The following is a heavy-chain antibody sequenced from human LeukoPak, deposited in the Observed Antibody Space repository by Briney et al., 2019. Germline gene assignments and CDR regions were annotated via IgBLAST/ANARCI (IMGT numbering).Heavy chain of an antibody. Sequence: GASVKVCCKASGGTFSSYAISWVRQAPGQGLEWMGGIIPIFGTANYAQKFQGRVTITTDESTSTAYMELSSLRSEDTAVYYCTRGPSMILYYYYMDVWGKGTTVTVSS. J-gene: IGHJ6*03. CDR3: TRGPSMILYYYYMDV. CDR2: IIPIFGTA. CDR1: GGTFSSYA. V-gene: IGHV1-69*05. D-gene: IGHD3-22*01.